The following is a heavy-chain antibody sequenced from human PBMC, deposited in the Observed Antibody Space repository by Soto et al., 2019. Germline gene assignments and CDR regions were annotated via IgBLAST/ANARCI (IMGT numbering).Heavy chain of an antibody. V-gene: IGHV1-18*01. D-gene: IGHD5-18*01. CDR2: ISAYNGNT. Sequence: ASVTVSCKASGYTFTTYGISWVRQAPGQGLEWIGWISAYNGNTNYAQKLQGRVTMTTDTSTSTAYMELRSLRSDDTAVYYCAKHVDTAMVPNYNWFDPWGQGTLVTVS. J-gene: IGHJ5*02. CDR3: AKHVDTAMVPNYNWFDP. CDR1: GYTFTTYG.